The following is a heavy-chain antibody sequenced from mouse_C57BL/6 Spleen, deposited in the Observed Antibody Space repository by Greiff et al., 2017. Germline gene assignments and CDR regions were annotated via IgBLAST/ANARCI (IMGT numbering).Heavy chain of an antibody. CDR3: TTKDYGRYFDV. V-gene: IGHV14-4*01. D-gene: IGHD1-1*02. CDR2: IDPENGDT. Sequence: EVQLQQSGAELVRPGASVKLSCTASGFNIKDDYMHWVKQRPEQGLEWIGWIDPENGDTEYASKFQGKATITADTSSNTAYLQLSSLTSEDTAVYYCTTKDYGRYFDVWGTGTTVTVSS. CDR1: GFNIKDDY. J-gene: IGHJ1*03.